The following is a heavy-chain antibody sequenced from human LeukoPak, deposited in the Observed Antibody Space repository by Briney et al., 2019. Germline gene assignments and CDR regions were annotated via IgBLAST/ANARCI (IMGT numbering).Heavy chain of an antibody. V-gene: IGHV3-23*01. D-gene: IGHD1-26*01. CDR1: GFTFSNYA. Sequence: PGGSLRLSCAASGFTFSNYAMSWVRQAPGKGLEWVSSISGSGDNIYYADSVKGRFTISRDNFKNTLYLQMNSLRAEDTAVYYCAKDLQEWELLVYFVFDYWGQGTLVTVSS. CDR3: AKDLQEWELLVYFVFDY. CDR2: ISGSGDNI. J-gene: IGHJ4*02.